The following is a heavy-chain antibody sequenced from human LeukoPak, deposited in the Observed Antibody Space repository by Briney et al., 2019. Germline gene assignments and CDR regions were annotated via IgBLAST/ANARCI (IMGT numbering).Heavy chain of an antibody. CDR3: TTAADGNCVEMATIPEGDH. CDR1: GFTFINAW. Sequence: GGSLRLSCAASGFTFINAWMSWVRQAPGKGLEWVGRIKSQTDGGTTEYAAPVKGRFTISRDDSKNTLYLQMNSLKSEDTAVYYCTTAADGNCVEMATIPEGDHWGQGTLVTVSS. J-gene: IGHJ4*02. V-gene: IGHV3-15*01. CDR2: IKSQTDGGTT. D-gene: IGHD5-24*01.